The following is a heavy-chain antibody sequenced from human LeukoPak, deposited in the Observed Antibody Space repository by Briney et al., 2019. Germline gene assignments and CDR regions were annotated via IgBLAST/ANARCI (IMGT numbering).Heavy chain of an antibody. CDR2: ISGSGGST. Sequence: QAGGSLRLSCAASGFTFSSCAMHWVRQAPGKGLEWVSAISGSGGSTYYADSVKGRFTISRDNSKNTLYLQMNSLRAEDTAVYYCAEPEGGYYDIRPDWGQGTLVTVSS. CDR1: GFTFSSCA. J-gene: IGHJ4*02. V-gene: IGHV3-23*01. D-gene: IGHD3-22*01. CDR3: AEPEGGYYDIRPD.